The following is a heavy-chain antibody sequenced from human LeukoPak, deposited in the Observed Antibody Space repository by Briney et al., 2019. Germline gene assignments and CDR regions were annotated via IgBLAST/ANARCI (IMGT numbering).Heavy chain of an antibody. V-gene: IGHV3-30-3*01. D-gene: IGHD3-22*01. CDR2: ISYDGSNK. Sequence: GRSLRLSCAASGFTFSSYAMHWVRQAPGKGLEWVAVISYDGSNKYYADSVKGRFTISRDNSKNTLYLQMNSLRAEDTAVYYCALYDSSGYYHTGSDYWGQGTLVTVSS. CDR3: ALYDSSGYYHTGSDY. CDR1: GFTFSSYA. J-gene: IGHJ4*02.